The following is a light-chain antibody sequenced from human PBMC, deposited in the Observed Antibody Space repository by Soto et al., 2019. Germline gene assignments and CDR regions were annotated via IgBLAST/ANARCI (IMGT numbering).Light chain of an antibody. CDR3: HQTNTFLTLT. V-gene: IGKV1-12*01. CDR2: AAS. Sequence: DIQMTQSPSSVSASVGDRVTITCRASQGISNWLAWYQQQPGKAHKLLIYAASSLQSGVPSRFSGGGSGTHFTLIISSLQPEDFATYYCHQTNTFLTLTFGGGTKVEIK. J-gene: IGKJ4*01. CDR1: QGISNW.